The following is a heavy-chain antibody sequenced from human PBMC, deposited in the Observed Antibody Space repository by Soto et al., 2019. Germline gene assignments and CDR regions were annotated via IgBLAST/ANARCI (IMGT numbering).Heavy chain of an antibody. CDR3: ARAQFPRVRGVIDCNYYYGMEV. V-gene: IGHV4-31*03. CDR1: GGSISSLCYY. Sequence: TLSLTCNVSGGSISSLCYYWSWIRQHPGRGRKGVGDIYDGGSAYYNQSLKSRVTISVDTSKNQFSLKLSSVTAADTAAYYCARAQFPRVRGVIDCNYYYGMEVWGQGNTVTVSS. D-gene: IGHD3-10*01. CDR2: IYDGGSA. J-gene: IGHJ6*01.